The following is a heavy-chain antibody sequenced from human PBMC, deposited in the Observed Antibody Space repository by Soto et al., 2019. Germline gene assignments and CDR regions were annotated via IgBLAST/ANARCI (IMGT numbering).Heavy chain of an antibody. CDR3: ARPNGRGYSGYEDLFDY. J-gene: IGHJ4*02. CDR2: IYYSGST. V-gene: IGHV4-39*01. CDR1: GGSISSSSYY. D-gene: IGHD5-12*01. Sequence: SETLSLTCTVSGGSISSSSYYWGWIRQPPGKGLEWIGSIYYSGSTYYNPSLKSRVTISVDTSKNQFSLRLSSVTAADTAVYYCARPNGRGYSGYEDLFDYWGQGTLVPVSS.